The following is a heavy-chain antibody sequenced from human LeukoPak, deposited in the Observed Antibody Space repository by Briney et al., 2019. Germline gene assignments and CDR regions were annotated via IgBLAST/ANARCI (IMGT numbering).Heavy chain of an antibody. CDR3: AGGSYYYYYYGMDV. J-gene: IGHJ6*02. V-gene: IGHV3-43*02. D-gene: IGHD1-26*01. Sequence: QPGGSPRLSCAASGFTFDDYAMHWVRQAPGKGLECVSLISGDGGSTYYADSVKGRFTISRDNSKNSLYLQMNSLRTEDTALYYCAGGSYYYYYYGMDVWGQGTTVTVSS. CDR1: GFTFDDYA. CDR2: ISGDGGST.